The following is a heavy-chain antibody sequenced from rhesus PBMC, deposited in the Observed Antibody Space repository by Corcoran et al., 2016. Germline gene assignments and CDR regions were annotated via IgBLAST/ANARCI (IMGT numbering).Heavy chain of an antibody. Sequence: EVQLVESGGGLVQPGGSLRLSCAASGFTFSSYGMSWVRQAPGKGLEWVSYISNGGGSTYDADSVKGRFTISKDNSKNTLSLQMNSLRAEDTAVYYCASRGGYGNYRGFDYWGQGVLVTVSS. CDR3: ASRGGYGNYRGFDY. V-gene: IGHV3S5*01. CDR1: GFTFSSYG. CDR2: ISNGGGST. D-gene: IGHD4-35*01. J-gene: IGHJ4*01.